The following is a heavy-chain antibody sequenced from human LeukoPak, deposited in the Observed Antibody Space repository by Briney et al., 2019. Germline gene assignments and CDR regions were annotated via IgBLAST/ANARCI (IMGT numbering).Heavy chain of an antibody. J-gene: IGHJ2*01. D-gene: IGHD3-3*01. V-gene: IGHV3-23*01. CDR3: AKIGVTGSWFFDL. CDR2: ISANSVYT. Sequence: GGSLRLSCVASGFTFSNHGMSWVRQDPGKGLEWVSSISANSVYTYYAASMKGRFTISRDNSKNTLFLQMNNMGAEDTAIYFCAKIGVTGSWFFDLWGRGTLLSVSS. CDR1: GFTFSNHG.